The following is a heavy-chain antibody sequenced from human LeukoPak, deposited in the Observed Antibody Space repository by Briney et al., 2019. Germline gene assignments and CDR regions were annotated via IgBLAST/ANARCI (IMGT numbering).Heavy chain of an antibody. CDR3: ARSYSGSYFFDY. CDR2: ISSSSRSI. D-gene: IGHD1-26*01. J-gene: IGHJ4*02. CDR1: AFTFSSYS. V-gene: IGHV3-21*01. Sequence: GGSLRLSCAASAFTFSSYSMNWVRQAPGKGLEWVSSISSSSRSIYYADSVEGRFTVSRDNGKNSLYLQMNSLRAEDTAVYYCARSYSGSYFFDYWGQGILVTVSS.